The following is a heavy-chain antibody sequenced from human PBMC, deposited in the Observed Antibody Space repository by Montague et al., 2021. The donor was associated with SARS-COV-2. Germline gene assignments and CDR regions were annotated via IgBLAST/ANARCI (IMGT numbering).Heavy chain of an antibody. CDR1: GGSISSCY. V-gene: IGHV4-59*12. CDR3: ARGLGWLRGYFDY. Sequence: SETLSLTCTVSGGSISSCYWRWIRQPPGKGLEWIGYIYDSGSNNYKSSLKSRVTISVDTSKNQFSLKLNSVTAADTAVYYCARGLGWLRGYFDYWGQGTLVTVSS. CDR2: IYDSGSN. J-gene: IGHJ4*02. D-gene: IGHD6-19*01.